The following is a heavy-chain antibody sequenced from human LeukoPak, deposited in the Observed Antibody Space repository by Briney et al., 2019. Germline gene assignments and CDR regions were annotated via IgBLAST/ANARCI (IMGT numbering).Heavy chain of an antibody. CDR1: GGSFSGYY. V-gene: IGHV4-34*01. J-gene: IGHJ4*02. D-gene: IGHD2-8*01. Sequence: SETLSLTCAVYGGSFSGYYWSWIRQPPGKGLGWIGEINHSGSTNYNPSLKSRVTISVDTSKNQFSLKLSSVTAADTAVYYCARADIVLMVSASETYYFDYWGQGTLVTVSS. CDR2: INHSGST. CDR3: ARADIVLMVSASETYYFDY.